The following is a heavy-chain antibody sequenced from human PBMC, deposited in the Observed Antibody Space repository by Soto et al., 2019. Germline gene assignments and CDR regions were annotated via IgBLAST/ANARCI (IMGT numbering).Heavy chain of an antibody. CDR3: AKDQTYGGNSGVTCLDY. J-gene: IGHJ4*02. D-gene: IGHD4-17*01. Sequence: QVQLVESGGGVVQPGRSLRLSCAASGFTFSSYGMHWVRQAPGKGLEWVAVISYDGSNKYYADSVKGRFTISRDNSKNTLYLQMNSLRAEDTAVYYCAKDQTYGGNSGVTCLDYWGQGTLVTVSS. V-gene: IGHV3-30*18. CDR2: ISYDGSNK. CDR1: GFTFSSYG.